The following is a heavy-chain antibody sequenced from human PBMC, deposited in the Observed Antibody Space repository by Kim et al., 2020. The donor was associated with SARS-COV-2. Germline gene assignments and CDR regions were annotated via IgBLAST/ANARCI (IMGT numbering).Heavy chain of an antibody. J-gene: IGHJ5*02. CDR1: GYTFTSYA. D-gene: IGHD3-10*02. Sequence: ASVKVSCKASGYTFTSYAMHWVRQAPGQRLEWMGWINAGNGNTKYSQKFQGRVTITRDTSASTAYMELSSLRSEDTAVYYCARSAGHVRGVIDPWGQGTLVTVSS. CDR3: ARSAGHVRGVIDP. CDR2: INAGNGNT. V-gene: IGHV1-3*01.